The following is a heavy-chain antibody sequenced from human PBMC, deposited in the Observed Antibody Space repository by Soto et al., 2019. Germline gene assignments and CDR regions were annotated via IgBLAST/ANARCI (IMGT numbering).Heavy chain of an antibody. J-gene: IGHJ4*02. Sequence: PETLSLTCTVSGASITSFSWSWIRQPPGKGLEWLGYIYDSGNTNYNPSLKSRVTISVDTSKNQFSLKLSSVTAADTAVYYCASYTEYNPASRFDVCGQGILVTVSS. D-gene: IGHD1-1*01. CDR1: GASITSFS. CDR2: IYDSGNT. CDR3: ASYTEYNPASRFDV. V-gene: IGHV4-59*01.